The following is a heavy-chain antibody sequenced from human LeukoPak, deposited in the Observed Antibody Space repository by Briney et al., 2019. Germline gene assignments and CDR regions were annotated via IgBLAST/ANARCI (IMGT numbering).Heavy chain of an antibody. J-gene: IGHJ4*02. CDR1: GYSINSGYY. CDR2: IYRSGST. CDR3: ARGSRMTFGGVIVKSPFGY. D-gene: IGHD3-16*02. V-gene: IGHV4-38-2*02. Sequence: SETLSLACTVSGYSINSGYYWVWIRQPPGKGLEWIGSIYRSGSTNYNPSLKSRVTISVDTSKNQFSLKVSSVTAADTAVYYCARGSRMTFGGVIVKSPFGYWGQGTLVTVSS.